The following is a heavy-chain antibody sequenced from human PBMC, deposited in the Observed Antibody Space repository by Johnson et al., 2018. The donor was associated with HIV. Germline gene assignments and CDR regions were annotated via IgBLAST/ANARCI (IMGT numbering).Heavy chain of an antibody. CDR2: IKQDGREK. V-gene: IGHV3-7*01. CDR1: GFTFSSYW. CDR3: ARDSEDSSGFGAFDI. J-gene: IGHJ3*02. Sequence: LVESGGGLVQPGGSLRLSCAASGFTFSSYWMSWVRPAPGKGLEWVANIKQDGREKYYVDSVKGRFTISRDNAKNSLYLQMNRRRAGDTAMYYCARDSEDSSGFGAFDIWGQGTVVTVSS. D-gene: IGHD6-19*01.